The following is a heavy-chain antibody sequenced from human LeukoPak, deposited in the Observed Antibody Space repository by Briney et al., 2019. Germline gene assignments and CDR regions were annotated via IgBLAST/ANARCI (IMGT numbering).Heavy chain of an antibody. Sequence: GRSLRLSCAASGFTFSSYAMHWVRQAPGKGLEWVAVISYDGSNKYYADSVKGRFTISRDNSKNTLYLQMNSLRAEDTAVYYCARGPIPPDPEYYFDYWGQGTLVTVSS. J-gene: IGHJ4*02. CDR1: GFTFSSYA. CDR3: ARGPIPPDPEYYFDY. V-gene: IGHV3-30*04. CDR2: ISYDGSNK.